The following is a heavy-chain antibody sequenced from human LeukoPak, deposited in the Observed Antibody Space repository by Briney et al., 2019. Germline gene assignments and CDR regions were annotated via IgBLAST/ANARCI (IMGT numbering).Heavy chain of an antibody. V-gene: IGHV3-23*01. J-gene: IGHJ4*02. CDR2: ISGSGGST. CDR3: AKDWSPYYDSSGSDFTGRHFDY. Sequence: PGGSLRLSCAASGFTFSSYAMSWVRQAPGKGLEWVSAISGSGGSTYYADSVKGRFTISRDNSKNTLYLQMNSLRAEDTAVYYCAKDWSPYYDSSGSDFTGRHFDYWGQGTLVTVSS. D-gene: IGHD3-22*01. CDR1: GFTFSSYA.